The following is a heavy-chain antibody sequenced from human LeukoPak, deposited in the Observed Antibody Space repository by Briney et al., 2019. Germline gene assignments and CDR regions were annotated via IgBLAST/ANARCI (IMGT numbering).Heavy chain of an antibody. D-gene: IGHD1-14*01. J-gene: IGHJ4*02. V-gene: IGHV1-2*02. Sequence: GASVKVSCKASGYTFTGYYMHWVRQAPGQGLEWMGWINPNSGSTNYAQKFQGRVTMTRDTSISTAYMELSRLRSDDTAVYYCARDSGSGEFDYWGQGTLVTVSS. CDR2: INPNSGST. CDR1: GYTFTGYY. CDR3: ARDSGSGEFDY.